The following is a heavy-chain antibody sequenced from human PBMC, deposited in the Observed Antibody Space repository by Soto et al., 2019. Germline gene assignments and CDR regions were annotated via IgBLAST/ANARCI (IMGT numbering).Heavy chain of an antibody. Sequence: GGSLRLSCAASGFTFSSYAMSWVRQAPGKGLEWVSAISGSGGSTYYADSVKGRFTISRDNSKNTLYLQMNSLRAEDTAVYYCAKDLHLAFGGVYAPYFDYWGQGTLVTVSS. V-gene: IGHV3-23*01. J-gene: IGHJ4*02. CDR2: ISGSGGST. CDR3: AKDLHLAFGGVYAPYFDY. D-gene: IGHD3-16*01. CDR1: GFTFSSYA.